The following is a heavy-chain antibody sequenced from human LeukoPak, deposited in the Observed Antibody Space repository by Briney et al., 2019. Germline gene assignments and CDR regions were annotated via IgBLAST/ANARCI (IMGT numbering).Heavy chain of an antibody. CDR2: IYYSGST. J-gene: IGHJ6*02. CDR3: ARERSSSRDYYYYGMDV. Sequence: SETLSLTCTVSGGSISSGGYYWSWSRQHPGKGLEWIGYIYYSGSTYYNPSLKSRVTISVDTSKNQFSLKLSSVTAADTAVYYCARERSSSRDYYYYGMDVWGQGTTVTVSS. V-gene: IGHV4-31*03. CDR1: GGSISSGGYY. D-gene: IGHD6-6*01.